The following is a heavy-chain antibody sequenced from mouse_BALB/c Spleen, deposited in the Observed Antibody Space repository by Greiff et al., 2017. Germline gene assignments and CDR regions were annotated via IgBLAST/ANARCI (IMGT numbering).Heavy chain of an antibody. J-gene: IGHJ4*01. CDR2: IFPGDGST. V-gene: IGHV1-82*01. D-gene: IGHD1-1*01. CDR3: ARSEGNYYGLAMDY. CDR1: GYAFSSSW. Sequence: LQESGPELVKPGASVKISCKASGYAFSSSWMNWVRQRPEQGLEWIGWIFPGDGSTKYNEKFKGKATLTTDKSSSTAYMQLSRLTSEDSAVYFCARSEGNYYGLAMDYWGQGTSVTVSS.